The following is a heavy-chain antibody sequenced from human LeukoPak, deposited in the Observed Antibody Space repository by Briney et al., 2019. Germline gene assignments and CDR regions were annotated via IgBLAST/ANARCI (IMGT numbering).Heavy chain of an antibody. Sequence: GGSLRLSCAASGFTFSSYWMHWVRQTPGKGLMWVARIKSDGSTIYADSVQGRFTISRDNAKNTLYLQMNSLRVEDTAVYYCARFSSGWSPSGFDYWGQGTLVTVSS. D-gene: IGHD6-19*01. CDR3: ARFSSGWSPSGFDY. V-gene: IGHV3-74*01. CDR2: IKSDGST. J-gene: IGHJ4*02. CDR1: GFTFSSYW.